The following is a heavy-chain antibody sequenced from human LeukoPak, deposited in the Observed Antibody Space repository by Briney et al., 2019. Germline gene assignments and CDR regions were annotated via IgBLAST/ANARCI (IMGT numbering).Heavy chain of an antibody. CDR2: IHYSGTT. J-gene: IGHJ4*02. CDR1: GGSISSYY. Sequence: PSETLSLTCTVSGGSISSYYWSWIRQPPGKGLEWIGYIHYSGTTKYNPSLKSRISISIDTSKNQFSLKLTSVTAADTAVYFCARGEGDLSNYVYYIDYWRQRTMV. D-gene: IGHD4-11*01. CDR3: ARGEGDLSNYVYYIDY. V-gene: IGHV4-59*01.